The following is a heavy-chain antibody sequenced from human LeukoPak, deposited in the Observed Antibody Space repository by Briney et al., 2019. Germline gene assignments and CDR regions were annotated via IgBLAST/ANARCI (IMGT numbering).Heavy chain of an antibody. Sequence: ASVKVSCKASGYTFTSYDINWVRQATGQGLEWMGWMNPNSGNTGYAQKFQGRVTMTRNTSISTAYMELSSLGSEDTAVYYCARGIRSIFGVVTDHYWGQGTLVTVSS. CDR1: GYTFTSYD. V-gene: IGHV1-8*01. CDR3: ARGIRSIFGVVTDHY. D-gene: IGHD3-3*01. CDR2: MNPNSGNT. J-gene: IGHJ4*02.